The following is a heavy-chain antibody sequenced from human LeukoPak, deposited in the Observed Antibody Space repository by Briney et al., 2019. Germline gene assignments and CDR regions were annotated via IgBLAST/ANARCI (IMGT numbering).Heavy chain of an antibody. Sequence: ASVKVSCKASGYTFTSYDINWVRQASGQGLEWVGWMSPNSGNTGYAQKFQGRVTMTRDMSTSTVYMELSSLRSEDTAVYYCARDQAAAGTFQFDYWGQGTLVTVSS. D-gene: IGHD6-13*01. CDR3: ARDQAAAGTFQFDY. CDR2: MSPNSGNT. V-gene: IGHV1-8*01. J-gene: IGHJ4*02. CDR1: GYTFTSYD.